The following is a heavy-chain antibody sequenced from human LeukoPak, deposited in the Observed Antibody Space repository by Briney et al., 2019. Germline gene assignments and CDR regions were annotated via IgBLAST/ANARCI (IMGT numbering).Heavy chain of an antibody. CDR2: IYTSGST. CDR3: ARGNPADYYYYMDV. Sequence: SETLSLTCTVSGGSISSYYWSWIRQPAGKGLEWIGRIYTSGSTNYNPSLKSRVTMSVDTSKNQISLKLSSVTAADTAVYYCARGNPADYYYYMDVWGKGTTVTVPS. J-gene: IGHJ6*03. CDR1: GGSISSYY. D-gene: IGHD2-2*01. V-gene: IGHV4-4*07.